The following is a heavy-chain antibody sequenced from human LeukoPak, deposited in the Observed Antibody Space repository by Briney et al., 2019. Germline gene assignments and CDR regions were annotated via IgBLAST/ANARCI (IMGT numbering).Heavy chain of an antibody. CDR3: ARDLSGVTGYTYGRGIDY. J-gene: IGHJ4*02. Sequence: GGSLRLSCAASGFTFSSYTMNWVRQAPGKGLEWVSSITRSSNYRYYSDSMKGRFTISRDNAKKSLYLQMNSLRAEDTALYYCARDLSGVTGYTYGRGIDYWGQGTLVTVSS. CDR1: GFTFSSYT. V-gene: IGHV3-21*01. CDR2: ITRSSNYR. D-gene: IGHD5-18*01.